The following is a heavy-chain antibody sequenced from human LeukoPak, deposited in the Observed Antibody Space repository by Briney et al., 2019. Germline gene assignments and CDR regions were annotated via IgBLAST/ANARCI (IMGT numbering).Heavy chain of an antibody. CDR2: IWYDGSNK. D-gene: IGHD6-19*01. CDR3: AKVGGWYEQYYYFYMDV. CDR1: GFTFSSYG. Sequence: GGSLRLSCAASGFTFSSYGVHWVRQAPGKGLEWVAVIWYDGSNKYYADSVKGRFTISRDNSKNTLYLQMNSLRAEDTAVYYCAKVGGWYEQYYYFYMDVWGKGTTVTASS. J-gene: IGHJ6*03. V-gene: IGHV3-33*06.